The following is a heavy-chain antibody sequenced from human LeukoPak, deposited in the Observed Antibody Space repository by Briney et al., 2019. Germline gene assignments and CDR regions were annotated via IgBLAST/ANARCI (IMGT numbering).Heavy chain of an antibody. CDR3: AREGDYDILATYYYYGMDV. D-gene: IGHD3-9*01. J-gene: IGHJ6*04. V-gene: IGHV3-30*04. Sequence: GGSLRLSCAASGFTFSSYAMHWVRQAPGKGLEWVAVISYDGSNKYYADSVKGRFTISRDNSKNTLYLQMNSLRAEDTAVYYCAREGDYDILATYYYYGMDVWGKGTTVTVSS. CDR2: ISYDGSNK. CDR1: GFTFSSYA.